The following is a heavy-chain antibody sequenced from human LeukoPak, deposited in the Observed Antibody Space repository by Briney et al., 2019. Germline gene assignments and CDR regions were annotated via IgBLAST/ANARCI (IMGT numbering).Heavy chain of an antibody. J-gene: IGHJ4*02. CDR1: GFTFSSYE. CDR3: ARGEDFDY. V-gene: IGHV3-48*03. CDR2: ISSGGNTI. Sequence: HPGGSLRLSCAASGFTFSSYEMNWVRQAPGKGLEWDSYISSGGNTIYYADSVKGRFTISRDNAKNSLYLQMNSLRAEDRAVYYCARGEDFDYWGQGALVTVSS.